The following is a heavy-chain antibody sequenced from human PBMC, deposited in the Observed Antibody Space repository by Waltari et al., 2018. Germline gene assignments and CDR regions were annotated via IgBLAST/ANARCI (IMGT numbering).Heavy chain of an antibody. CDR2: IIPIFGTA. D-gene: IGHD2-21*02. J-gene: IGHJ4*02. CDR1: FISYA. V-gene: IGHV1-69*01. Sequence: FISYAISWVRQAPGQGLEWMGGIIPIFGTANYAQKFQGRVTITADESTSTAYMELSSLRSEDTAVYYCARGLIGGNSPKPFDYWGQGTLVTVSS. CDR3: ARGLIGGNSPKPFDY.